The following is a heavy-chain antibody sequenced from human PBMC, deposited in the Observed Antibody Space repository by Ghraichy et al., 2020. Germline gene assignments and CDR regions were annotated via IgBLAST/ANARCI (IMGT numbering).Heavy chain of an antibody. D-gene: IGHD3-10*01. Sequence: GESLNISGAASGLTFSSYWMHWVRQAPGKGLEWVSHIKTDGSTTNYADSVRGRFTISRDNAKNTLYLQMNSLRADDTAVYYCSTSPRADRGNYWGQGTLVTVSS. J-gene: IGHJ4*02. CDR1: GLTFSSYW. CDR2: IKTDGSTT. CDR3: STSPRADRGNY. V-gene: IGHV3-74*01.